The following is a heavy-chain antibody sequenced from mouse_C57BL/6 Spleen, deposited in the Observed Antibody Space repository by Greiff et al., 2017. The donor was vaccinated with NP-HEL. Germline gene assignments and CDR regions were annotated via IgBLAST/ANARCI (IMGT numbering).Heavy chain of an antibody. Sequence: VQLQASVAELVRPGASVKLSCTASGFTIKNTYMHWVKQRPEQGLEWIGRIDPANGNTKYAPKFQGKATITAYTSSNTAYLQLSSLTSEDTAIYYCARSGNDGYLYAMDYWGQGTSVTVSS. CDR3: ARSGNDGYLYAMDY. CDR2: IDPANGNT. CDR1: GFTIKNTY. D-gene: IGHD2-3*01. V-gene: IGHV14-3*01. J-gene: IGHJ4*01.